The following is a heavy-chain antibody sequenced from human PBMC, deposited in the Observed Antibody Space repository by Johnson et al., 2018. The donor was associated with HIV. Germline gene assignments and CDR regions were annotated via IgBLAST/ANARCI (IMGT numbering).Heavy chain of an antibody. CDR1: GFTFSSYW. D-gene: IGHD1-20*01. J-gene: IGHJ3*02. CDR3: ARHNWNDLAFDI. CDR2: INSDGSST. V-gene: IGHV3-74*02. Sequence: VQLVESGGGVVQPGGSLRLSCAASGFTFSSYWMNWVRQAPGKGLVWVSRINSDGSSTSYADSVKGRFTISRDNSKNTVHLQMNSLRAEDTAVYYCARHNWNDLAFDIWGQGTMVTVSS.